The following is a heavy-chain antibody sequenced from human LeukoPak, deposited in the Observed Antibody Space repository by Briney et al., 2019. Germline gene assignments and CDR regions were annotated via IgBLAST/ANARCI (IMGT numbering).Heavy chain of an antibody. Sequence: GASVKVSCKASGHTFTDYALHWVRRAPGQSIEWMGWINAGNGDTKYSQKFQDRVTITRDTSASTAYMELSSLRSEDTAVYHCARGYCSSTSCQYYFDYWGQGTLVTVSS. J-gene: IGHJ4*02. D-gene: IGHD2-2*01. CDR2: INAGNGDT. CDR3: ARGYCSSTSCQYYFDY. CDR1: GHTFTDYA. V-gene: IGHV1-3*01.